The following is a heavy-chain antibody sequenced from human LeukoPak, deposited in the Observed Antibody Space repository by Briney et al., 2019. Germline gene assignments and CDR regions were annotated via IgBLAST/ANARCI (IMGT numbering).Heavy chain of an antibody. D-gene: IGHD5-24*01. CDR2: ISYDGSNK. Sequence: GGSLRLSCAASGFTFSSYAMHWVRQAPGKGLEWVAVISYDGSNKYYADSVKGRFTISRDNAKNSLYLQMNSLRAEDTAVYYCARGGLEMATNDYWGQGTLVTVSS. CDR1: GFTFSSYA. CDR3: ARGGLEMATNDY. V-gene: IGHV3-30-3*01. J-gene: IGHJ4*02.